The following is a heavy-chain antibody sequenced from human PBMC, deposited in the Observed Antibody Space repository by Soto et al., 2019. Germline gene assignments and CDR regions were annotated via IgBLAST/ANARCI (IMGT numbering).Heavy chain of an antibody. J-gene: IGHJ6*03. CDR2: ISYDGSNK. Sequence: GGSLRLSCAASGFTFSSYGMHWVRQAPGKGLEWVAVISYDGSNKYYADSVKGRFTISRDNSKNTLYLQMNSLRAEDTAVYYCAKRAGATSGYYYYYYYMDVWGKGTTVTVSS. CDR1: GFTFSSYG. V-gene: IGHV3-30*18. D-gene: IGHD1-26*01. CDR3: AKRAGATSGYYYYYYYMDV.